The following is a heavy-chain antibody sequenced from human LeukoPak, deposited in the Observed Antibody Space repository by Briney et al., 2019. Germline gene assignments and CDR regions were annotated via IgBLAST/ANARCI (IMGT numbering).Heavy chain of an antibody. CDR3: ARDFHVRNYDIGGYSY. D-gene: IGHD3-22*01. CDR2: ISSSSRTI. J-gene: IGHJ4*02. Sequence: GGSLRLSCATSGFIFSSYSMNWLRQATGKALEGVSYISSSSRTIYYADSAKGLLTIPRDNAKNALYLQMNSLRAEDTAVYYCARDFHVRNYDIGGYSYWGQGTLVTVSS. CDR1: GFIFSSYS. V-gene: IGHV3-48*01.